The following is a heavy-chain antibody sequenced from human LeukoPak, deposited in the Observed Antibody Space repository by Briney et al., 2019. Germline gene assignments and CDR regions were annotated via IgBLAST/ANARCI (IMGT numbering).Heavy chain of an antibody. D-gene: IGHD2-15*01. CDR3: AKDNGDCSGGSCSSVYFNY. V-gene: IGHV3-23*01. CDR2: ISGSGDST. J-gene: IGHJ4*02. Sequence: GGSLRLSCAASGFTFSNYAMSWVRQAPGKGLEWVSGISGSGDSTYYTDFVKGRFTISRDSSKNTLYLQMNSLRAEDTAVYYCAKDNGDCSGGSCSSVYFNYWGQGTLVTVSS. CDR1: GFTFSNYA.